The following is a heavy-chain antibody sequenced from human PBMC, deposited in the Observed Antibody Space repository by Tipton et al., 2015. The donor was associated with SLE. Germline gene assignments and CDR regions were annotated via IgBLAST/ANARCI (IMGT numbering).Heavy chain of an antibody. CDR1: GGAIRSTSFY. J-gene: IGHJ6*02. V-gene: IGHV4-61*01. CDR2: MFNGGST. Sequence: PGLVKPSETLSLTCTVSGGAIRSTSFYWSWIRQPPGKGLQLIGYMFNGGSTNFNPSLKSRVTISVDTSKNQFSLRLSSVTAADTAVYYCARGYFYYYYAMDVWGQGTTVTVS. CDR3: ARGYFYYYYAMDV.